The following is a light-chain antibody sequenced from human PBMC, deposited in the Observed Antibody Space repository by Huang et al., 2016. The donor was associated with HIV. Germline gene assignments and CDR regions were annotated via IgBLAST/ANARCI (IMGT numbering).Light chain of an antibody. CDR3: QQRSNWPPT. Sequence: EIVLTQSPATLSLSPGERATLSCRASQSVSSFLAWSQQKPGQAPMLLIYDASNRATGIPARFMGSVSGTDFTLTISSLEPEDFAVYYCQQRSNWPPTFGGGTKVEIK. J-gene: IGKJ4*01. V-gene: IGKV3-11*01. CDR1: QSVSSF. CDR2: DAS.